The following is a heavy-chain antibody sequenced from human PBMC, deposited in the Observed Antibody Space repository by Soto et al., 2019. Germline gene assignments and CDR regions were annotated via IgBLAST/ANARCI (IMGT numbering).Heavy chain of an antibody. Sequence: EVQLLESGGGLVQPGGSLRLSCAASGFTFSTYALSWARQAPGKGLEWVAGIDDGGVSTYYADSVKGRLTISRDNSKNTLYLQRGSLRAEDTAVYYCVKGQSSSWSQTGGMDVWGQGTTVTVSS. V-gene: IGHV3-23*01. D-gene: IGHD6-6*01. CDR2: IDDGGVST. CDR1: GFTFSTYA. J-gene: IGHJ6*02. CDR3: VKGQSSSWSQTGGMDV.